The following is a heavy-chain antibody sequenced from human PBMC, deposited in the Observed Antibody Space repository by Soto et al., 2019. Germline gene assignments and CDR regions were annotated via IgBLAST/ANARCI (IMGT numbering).Heavy chain of an antibody. CDR3: RVGVAD. V-gene: IGHV3-30*03. CDR2: LSFDASKK. Sequence: QVQLVESGGGVVQPGRSLRLSCAASGFNFSAYGMHWVRQAPGTGLELVALLSFDASKKYYADSVKGRFTISRDTSRNTLYLQRNSLRVEDTAVYYCRVGVADCGQGTRVTVSS. D-gene: IGHD1-26*01. CDR1: GFNFSAYG. J-gene: IGHJ4*02.